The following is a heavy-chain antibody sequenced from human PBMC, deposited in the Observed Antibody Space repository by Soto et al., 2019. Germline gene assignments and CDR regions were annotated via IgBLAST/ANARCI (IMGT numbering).Heavy chain of an antibody. D-gene: IGHD3-3*01. CDR3: ARVGRITISFDAFDI. Sequence: ASVKVSCKASGYTLTGYYMHWVRQAPGQGLEWMGWINPNSGGTNYAQKFQGWVTMTRDTSISTAYMELSRLRSDDTAVYYCARVGRITISFDAFDIWGQGTMVTVSS. CDR1: GYTLTGYY. V-gene: IGHV1-2*04. CDR2: INPNSGGT. J-gene: IGHJ3*02.